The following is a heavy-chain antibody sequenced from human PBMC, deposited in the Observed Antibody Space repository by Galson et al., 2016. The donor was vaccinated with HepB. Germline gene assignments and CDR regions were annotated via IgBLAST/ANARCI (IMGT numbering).Heavy chain of an antibody. CDR1: RFSFRNYW. J-gene: IGHJ4*02. CDR2: INEDGSDK. D-gene: IGHD2-21*01. Sequence: SLRLSCAVSRFSFRNYWMNWVRQAPGKGLEWVANINEDGSDKYYVDSVKGRFTISRDNAKNSLYLQMNSLRAEDTAVYFCASSVVVIYTKMSDHWGQGTLVTVSS. V-gene: IGHV3-7*03. CDR3: ASSVVVIYTKMSDH.